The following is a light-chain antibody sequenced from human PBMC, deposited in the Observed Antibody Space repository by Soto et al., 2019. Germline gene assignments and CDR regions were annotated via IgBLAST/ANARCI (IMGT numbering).Light chain of an antibody. CDR2: YAS. Sequence: EMVMTQSPATLSVSPGXRATLSCRASQNLSRNLAWYQQQPGQAPRLLIFYASTRATGIPARFSGSGSGTDFTLTISSLQSEDFAVYYCQQYDKWPHTFGQGTKLEIK. V-gene: IGKV3-15*01. J-gene: IGKJ2*01. CDR3: QQYDKWPHT. CDR1: QNLSRN.